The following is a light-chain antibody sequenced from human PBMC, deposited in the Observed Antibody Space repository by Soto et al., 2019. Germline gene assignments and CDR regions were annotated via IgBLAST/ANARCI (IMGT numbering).Light chain of an antibody. CDR1: SSDVGGYKY. Sequence: QSALTQPASVSGSPGQSITISCTGTSSDVGGYKYVPWYQQHPGKAPKLMIYDVSNRPSGVSNRFSGSKSGNTASLTISGLQSEDEADYYCSSYTSSSSYVFGSGTKLTVL. CDR3: SSYTSSSSYV. V-gene: IGLV2-14*03. CDR2: DVS. J-gene: IGLJ1*01.